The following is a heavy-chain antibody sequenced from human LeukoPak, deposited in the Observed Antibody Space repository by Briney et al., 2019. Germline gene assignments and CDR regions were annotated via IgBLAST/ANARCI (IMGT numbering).Heavy chain of an antibody. J-gene: IGHJ6*02. V-gene: IGHV1-8*01. CDR3: ARDRTITMIVVGPGV. CDR1: GYTFTSYD. CDR2: MNPNSGNT. Sequence: ASVKVSCKASGYTFTSYDINWVRQATGQGLEWMGWMNPNSGNTGYAQKFQGRVTMTRDTSTSTVYMELSSLRSEDTAVYYCARDRTITMIVVGPGVWGQGTTVTVSS. D-gene: IGHD3-22*01.